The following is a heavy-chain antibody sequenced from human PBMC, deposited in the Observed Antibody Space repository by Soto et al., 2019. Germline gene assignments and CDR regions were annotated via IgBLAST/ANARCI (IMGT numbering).Heavy chain of an antibody. CDR1: GYTFIRYG. Sequence: QVQLVQSASEVMKPGASVKVSCKASGYTFIRYGITWVRQAPGQRLEWMGWISPYNDQTIYAQKLQGRVTMTADTSKRTVNMQLRSPMSDDTAMYYCARGGYYENVWGKLSHYGLDVWGQGTSGTVSS. J-gene: IGHJ6*02. V-gene: IGHV1-18*01. CDR3: ARGGYYENVWGKLSHYGLDV. D-gene: IGHD3-16*01. CDR2: ISPYNDQT.